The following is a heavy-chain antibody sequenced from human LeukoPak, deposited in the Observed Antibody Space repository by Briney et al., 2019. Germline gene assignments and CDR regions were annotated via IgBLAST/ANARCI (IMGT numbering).Heavy chain of an antibody. CDR1: GFSFSIYA. D-gene: IGHD4-17*01. V-gene: IGHV3-23*01. CDR2: ISGSGDTT. Sequence: GGSLRLSCAAPGFSFSIYAMSWVRQAPGKGLEWVSAISGSGDTTYYADSVKGRFTISRDNSKNTLYLQMNSLRAEDTAIYYCAKDASTVTTRWFAPWGQGTLVTVSS. CDR3: AKDASTVTTRWFAP. J-gene: IGHJ5*02.